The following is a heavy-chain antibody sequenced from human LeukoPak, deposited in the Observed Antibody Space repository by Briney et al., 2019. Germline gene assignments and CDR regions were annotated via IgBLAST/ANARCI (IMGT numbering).Heavy chain of an antibody. CDR3: ARPQLGSSAGYVDH. CDR1: GGSFSGYY. D-gene: IGHD3-9*01. Sequence: SETLSLTCAVYGGSFSGYYWSWIRQPPGKGLEWIVSIFSVGNTYYNPSLKSRVSISIDTLKNQFSLRLSSVTAADTAIYFCARPQLGSSAGYVDHWGQGILVTVSS. J-gene: IGHJ4*02. V-gene: IGHV4-34*12. CDR2: IFSVGNT.